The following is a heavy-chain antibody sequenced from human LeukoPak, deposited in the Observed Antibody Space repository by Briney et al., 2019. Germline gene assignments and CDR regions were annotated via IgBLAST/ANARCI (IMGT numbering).Heavy chain of an antibody. CDR1: GGSISSGDYY. V-gene: IGHV4-30-4*08. J-gene: IGHJ4*02. CDR2: IYYSGST. CDR3: ARGPCSGGDCYYFDY. D-gene: IGHD2-21*01. Sequence: SETLSLTCTVSGGSISSGDYYWSWLRQPPGKGLEWIGYIYYSGSTYYYPSLKSRVTISLDTSENQFSLKLSSVTAADTAMYYCARGPCSGGDCYYFDYWGPGTLVTVSS.